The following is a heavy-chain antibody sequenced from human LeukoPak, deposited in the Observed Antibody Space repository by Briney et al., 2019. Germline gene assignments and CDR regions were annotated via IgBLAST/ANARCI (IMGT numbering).Heavy chain of an antibody. D-gene: IGHD6-13*01. CDR2: ISYDGKMK. CDR1: GFTFGSYS. V-gene: IGHV3-30*04. CDR3: ARSSSWQGAFDI. J-gene: IGHJ3*02. Sequence: GGSLRLSCVASGFTFGSYSMHWVRQAPGKGLEWVAVISYDGKMKSYADSVRGRFSTSRDNYENTLYLQMNSLRAEDTAVYYCARSSSWQGAFDIWGQGTMVTVSS.